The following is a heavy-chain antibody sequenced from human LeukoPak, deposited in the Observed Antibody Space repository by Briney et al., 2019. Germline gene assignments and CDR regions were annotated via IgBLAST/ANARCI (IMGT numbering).Heavy chain of an antibody. Sequence: AVKVSCKASGGTFSSYAISWVRQAPGQGLEWMGGIIPIFGTANYAQKFQGRVTITADESTSTAYMELSSLRSEDTAVYYCARELPPDYYYYGMDVWGQGTTVTVSS. J-gene: IGHJ6*02. CDR1: GGTFSSYA. V-gene: IGHV1-69*13. CDR3: ARELPPDYYYYGMDV. CDR2: IIPIFGTA. D-gene: IGHD1-26*01.